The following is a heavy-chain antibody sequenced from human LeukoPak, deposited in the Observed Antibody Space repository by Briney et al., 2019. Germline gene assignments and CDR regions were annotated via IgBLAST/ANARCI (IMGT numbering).Heavy chain of an antibody. V-gene: IGHV5-51*01. J-gene: IGHJ5*02. D-gene: IGHD2-15*01. CDR2: IYPGDSGT. Sequence: GESLKISCKGSGYSFTSYWIGWVRQMPGKGLEWMGIIYPGDSGTRYSPSFQGQVTISADKSISTAYLQWSSLKASDTAMYYCARQRGWTGGALGWFDPWGQGTLVTVSS. CDR1: GYSFTSYW. CDR3: ARQRGWTGGALGWFDP.